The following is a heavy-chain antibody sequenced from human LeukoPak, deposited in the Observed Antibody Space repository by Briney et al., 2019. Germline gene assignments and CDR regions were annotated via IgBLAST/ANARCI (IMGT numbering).Heavy chain of an antibody. CDR3: AREGGVATAGGEFDS. J-gene: IGHJ4*02. CDR2: ISNSGSSI. V-gene: IGHV3-48*03. CDR1: GFTFSVYK. Sequence: GGSLRLSCAASGFTFSVYKMNWVRQAPGKGLEWISYISNSGSSIYYADSVKGRFTISRDNAKNSVYLQLNSLRDEDMAVYYCAREGGVATAGGEFDSWGQGTLVTVSS. D-gene: IGHD2-21*02.